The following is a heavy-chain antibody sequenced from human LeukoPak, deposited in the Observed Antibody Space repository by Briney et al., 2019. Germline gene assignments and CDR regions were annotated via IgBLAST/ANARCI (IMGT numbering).Heavy chain of an antibody. CDR3: ARRQEGQLWSFDY. Sequence: PGGSLRLSCASSGFNFRSFWMGWLRQAPGSGLEWVANINQDGSEEHYVGSVQGRFSISRDDAENSLVLQMNSLRAEDTAVYYCARRQEGQLWSFDYWGQGAPVT. V-gene: IGHV3-7*01. J-gene: IGHJ4*02. D-gene: IGHD5-18*01. CDR1: GFNFRSFW. CDR2: INQDGSEE.